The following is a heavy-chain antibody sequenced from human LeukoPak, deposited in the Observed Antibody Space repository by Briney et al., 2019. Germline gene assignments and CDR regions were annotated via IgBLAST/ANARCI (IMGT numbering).Heavy chain of an antibody. J-gene: IGHJ4*02. CDR1: GYAFISYY. Sequence: ASVKVSCKASGYAFISYYMHWVRQAPGQGLEWIGIINPSGGSTRYAQKFQGRVTMTRDTSTSTVYMELSSLRAEDTAVFYCARDSYRYYYDSSNYYYGNYFDYWGQGTLVTVSS. CDR2: INPSGGST. V-gene: IGHV1-46*01. D-gene: IGHD3-22*01. CDR3: ARDSYRYYYDSSNYYYGNYFDY.